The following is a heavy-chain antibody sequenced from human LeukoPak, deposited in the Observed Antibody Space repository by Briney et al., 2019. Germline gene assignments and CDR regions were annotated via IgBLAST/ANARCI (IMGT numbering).Heavy chain of an antibody. Sequence: PGRSLRLSCAASGFTFSSYAMHWVRQAPGKGLEWVAVISYDGSNKYYADSVKGRFTISRDNSKNTLYLQMNSLRAEDTAVYYCAKPRSRFCGGDCYNDYWGQGTLVTVSS. V-gene: IGHV3-30-3*02. J-gene: IGHJ4*02. CDR3: AKPRSRFCGGDCYNDY. CDR1: GFTFSSYA. D-gene: IGHD2-21*02. CDR2: ISYDGSNK.